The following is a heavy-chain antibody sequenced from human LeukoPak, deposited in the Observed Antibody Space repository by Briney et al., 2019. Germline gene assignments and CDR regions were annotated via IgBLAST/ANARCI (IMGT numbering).Heavy chain of an antibody. J-gene: IGHJ4*02. CDR3: ARHAEVEGYCSSTSCRGVDY. CDR2: IYYSGST. Sequence: GSLRLSCAASGFTFSSYAMSWVRQAPGKGLEWIGSIYYSGSTYYNPSLKSRVTISVDTSKNQFSLKLSSVTAADTAVYYCARHAEVEGYCSSTSCRGVDYWGQGTLVTVSS. D-gene: IGHD2-2*01. V-gene: IGHV4-39*01. CDR1: GFTFSSYA.